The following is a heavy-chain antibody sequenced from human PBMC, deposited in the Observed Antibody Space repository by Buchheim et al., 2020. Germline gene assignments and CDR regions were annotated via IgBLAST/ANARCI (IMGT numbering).Heavy chain of an antibody. CDR2: IGTAGDT. J-gene: IGHJ6*02. D-gene: IGHD2-2*01. CDR1: GFTFSSYD. Sequence: VQLVESGGGVVQPGRSLRLSCAASGFTFSSYDMHWVRQATGKGLEWVSAIGTAGDTYYPGSVKGRFTISRENAKNSLYLQMNSLRAGDTAVYYCARGVGYCSSTSCYLYGMDVWGQGTT. CDR3: ARGVGYCSSTSCYLYGMDV. V-gene: IGHV3-13*01.